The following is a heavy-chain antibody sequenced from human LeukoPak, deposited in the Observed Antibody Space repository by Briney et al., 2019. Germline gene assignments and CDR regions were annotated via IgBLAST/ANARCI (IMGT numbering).Heavy chain of an antibody. V-gene: IGHV1-8*03. D-gene: IGHD4-23*01. J-gene: IGHJ6*03. CDR2: MNPNSGNT. CDR3: ARGGGNLYYYYYMDV. CDR1: GYTFTSYD. Sequence: ASVKVSCKVSGYTFTSYDINWVRQATGQGLEWMGWMNPNSGNTGYAQKFQGRVTITRNTSISTAYMELSSLRSEDTAVYYCARGGGNLYYYYYMDVWGKGTTVTASS.